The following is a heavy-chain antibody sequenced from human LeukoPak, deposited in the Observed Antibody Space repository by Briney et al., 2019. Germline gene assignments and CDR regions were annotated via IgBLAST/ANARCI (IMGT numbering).Heavy chain of an antibody. Sequence: SETLSLTCAVYGGSFSGYYWSWIRQHPGKGLEWIGYIYYSGSTYYNPSLKSRVTISVDTSKNQFSLKLSSVTAADTAVYYCAREQLGSWFDPWGQGTLVTVSS. J-gene: IGHJ5*02. CDR3: AREQLGSWFDP. CDR2: IYYSGST. D-gene: IGHD6-6*01. CDR1: GGSFSGYY. V-gene: IGHV4-31*11.